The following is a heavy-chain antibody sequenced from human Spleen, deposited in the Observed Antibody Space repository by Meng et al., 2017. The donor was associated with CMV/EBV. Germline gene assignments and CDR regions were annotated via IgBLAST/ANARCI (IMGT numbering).Heavy chain of an antibody. D-gene: IGHD4-17*01. J-gene: IGHJ4*02. CDR1: GYTFTDYY. Sequence: GESLKISCKASGYTFTDYYFHWVRQAPGQGLEWLALIHPNTGTTSYAQKFRGRLSVTRDTSTSTVYLELSSLRSDDTAVYSCARPYSGNYRLDYWGQGTLVTVSS. CDR2: IHPNTGTT. CDR3: ARPYSGNYRLDY. V-gene: IGHV1-46*01.